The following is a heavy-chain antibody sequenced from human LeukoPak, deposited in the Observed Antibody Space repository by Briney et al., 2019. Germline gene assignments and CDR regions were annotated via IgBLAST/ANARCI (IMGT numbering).Heavy chain of an antibody. D-gene: IGHD1-7*01. CDR1: GGSISGYY. J-gene: IGHJ4*02. CDR2: VYYTGST. CDR3: ARGTGNYGDDY. Sequence: SETLSLTRTVSGGSISGYYWGWIRQPPGKGLEWIGSVYYTGSTNYNPSLKSRVTISVDTSKNQFSLKLSSVTAADTAVYYCARGTGNYGDDYWGQGTLVTVSS. V-gene: IGHV4-59*13.